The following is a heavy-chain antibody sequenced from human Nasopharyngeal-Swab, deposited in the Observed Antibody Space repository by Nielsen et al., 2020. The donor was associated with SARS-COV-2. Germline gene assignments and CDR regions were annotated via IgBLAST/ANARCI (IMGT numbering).Heavy chain of an antibody. V-gene: IGHV3-23*03. D-gene: IGHD1-26*01. CDR3: AKDQGSYYDY. Sequence: GGSLRLSCAASGFTFSSYAMSWVRPAPGKGLEWVSVIYSGGSSTYYADSVKGRFTISRDNSKNTLYLQMNSLRAEDTAVYYCAKDQGSYYDYWGQGTLVTVSS. J-gene: IGHJ4*02. CDR2: IYSGGSST. CDR1: GFTFSSYA.